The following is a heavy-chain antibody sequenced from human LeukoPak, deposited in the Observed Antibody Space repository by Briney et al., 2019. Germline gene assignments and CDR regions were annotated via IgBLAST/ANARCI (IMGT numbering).Heavy chain of an antibody. CDR1: GYSISSGYY. Sequence: SETLSLTCTVSGYSISSGYYWSWIRQPPGKGLEWIGYMYYSGRANYNPSLKRRVTISVNMSKNQFSLKLSSVTAADTAVYYCARLLWFGDYYYMDVWGKGTTVTISS. V-gene: IGHV4-61*01. D-gene: IGHD3-10*01. CDR3: ARLLWFGDYYYMDV. J-gene: IGHJ6*03. CDR2: MYYSGRA.